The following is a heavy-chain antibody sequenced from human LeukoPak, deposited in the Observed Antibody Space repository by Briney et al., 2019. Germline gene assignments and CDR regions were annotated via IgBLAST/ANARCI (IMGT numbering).Heavy chain of an antibody. Sequence: ESLSLSCAASGFTFSSYWLRWVRQAPGKGLVWVSRINTDGTSTSYADSVKGRFTISRDNAKNTLYLQMNSLRAEDTAVYFCKRNYDFDQWGQGTLVTVSS. CDR2: INTDGTST. D-gene: IGHD1-7*01. V-gene: IGHV3-74*01. CDR3: KRNYDFDQ. J-gene: IGHJ4*02. CDR1: GFTFSSYW.